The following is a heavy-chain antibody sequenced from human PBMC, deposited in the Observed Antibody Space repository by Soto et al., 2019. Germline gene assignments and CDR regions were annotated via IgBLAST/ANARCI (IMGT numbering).Heavy chain of an antibody. Sequence: ASVKVSCKASGYTFTSYDINWVRQATGQGLEWMGWINPNSGGTNYAQKFQGWVTMTRDTSISTAYMELSRLRSDDTAVYYCARDEDIVGATGAFDIWGQGTMVNVS. CDR3: ARDEDIVGATGAFDI. CDR2: INPNSGGT. CDR1: GYTFTSYD. V-gene: IGHV1-2*04. D-gene: IGHD1-26*01. J-gene: IGHJ3*02.